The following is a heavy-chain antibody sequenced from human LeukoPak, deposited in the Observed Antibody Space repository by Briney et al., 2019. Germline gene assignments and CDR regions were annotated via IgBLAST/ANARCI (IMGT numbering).Heavy chain of an antibody. Sequence: NPSETLSLTCTVSGGSISSYYWSWLRQPPGKGLEWIGYIYTSGSTNYNPSLKSRVTISVDTSKNQFSLKLSSVTAADTAVYYCARRGGYSGYDYPLYYYYMDVWGKGTTVTVSS. CDR2: IYTSGST. CDR1: GGSISSYY. CDR3: ARRGGYSGYDYPLYYYYMDV. V-gene: IGHV4-4*09. D-gene: IGHD5-12*01. J-gene: IGHJ6*03.